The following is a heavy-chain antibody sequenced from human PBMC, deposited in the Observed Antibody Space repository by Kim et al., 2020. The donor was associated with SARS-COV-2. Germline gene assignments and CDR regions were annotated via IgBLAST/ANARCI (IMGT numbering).Heavy chain of an antibody. V-gene: IGHV3-74*03. J-gene: IGHJ4*02. Sequence: GGSLRLSCAASGFTFSVYWMHWVRQAPGEGLVCVSRIDSVGTMMTYADSVKGRFTISRDNAKSTLFLQMDSLRVEDTAVYYCVRDRKEGDSSELDYWGQGTLVTVSS. CDR2: IDSVGTMM. CDR1: GFTFSVYW. D-gene: IGHD3-22*01. CDR3: VRDRKEGDSSELDY.